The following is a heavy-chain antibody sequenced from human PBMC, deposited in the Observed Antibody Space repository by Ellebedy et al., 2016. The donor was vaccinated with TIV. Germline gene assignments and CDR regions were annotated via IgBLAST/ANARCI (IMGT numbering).Heavy chain of an antibody. CDR1: GFAFNRFW. Sequence: GESLKISCAASGFAFNRFWMGWIRQSPGKGLEWVALIKYDEIENYYANSVKGRFTISRDNVRNSLYLQMKSLRVDDTAMYYCSRDTVAVPDGNTFDFWGQGTMVTVST. D-gene: IGHD2-2*01. CDR2: IKYDEIEN. V-gene: IGHV3-7*04. CDR3: SRDTVAVPDGNTFDF. J-gene: IGHJ3*01.